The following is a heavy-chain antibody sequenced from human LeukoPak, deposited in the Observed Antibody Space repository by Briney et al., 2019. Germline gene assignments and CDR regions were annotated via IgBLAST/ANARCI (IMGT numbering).Heavy chain of an antibody. CDR3: ARDLGYSSSWYSYYYYYMDV. V-gene: IGHV4-4*07. D-gene: IGHD6-13*01. CDR1: GGSISSYY. Sequence: SETLFLTCTVSGGSISSYYWSWIRQPAGTALEWIGRIYTSGSTNYNPSLKSRVTMSVDTSKNQFSLKLSSVTAADTAVYYCARDLGYSSSWYSYYYYYMDVWGKGTTVTISS. CDR2: IYTSGST. J-gene: IGHJ6*03.